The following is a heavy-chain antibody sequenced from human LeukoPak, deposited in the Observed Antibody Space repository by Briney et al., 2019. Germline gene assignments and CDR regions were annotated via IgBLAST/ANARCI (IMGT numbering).Heavy chain of an antibody. D-gene: IGHD2-15*01. CDR2: INGDGRDT. Sequence: GGSLRLSCAVSGFTFSNYYMHWVRQAPGKGLVWVSRINGDGRDTTYADSVKGRFTISRDNAKNTLYLQMNSLRAEDTAVYYCAREFGSSRYFDYWGQGIPVTVSS. V-gene: IGHV3-74*01. CDR1: GFTFSNYY. J-gene: IGHJ4*02. CDR3: AREFGSSRYFDY.